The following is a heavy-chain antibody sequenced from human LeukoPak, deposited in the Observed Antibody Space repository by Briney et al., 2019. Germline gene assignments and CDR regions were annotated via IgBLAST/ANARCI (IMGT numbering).Heavy chain of an antibody. V-gene: IGHV4-61*02. CDR1: GGSISSGIYY. D-gene: IGHD3-10*02. J-gene: IGHJ4*02. CDR2: IYTDGST. Sequence: SETLSVTCTVSGGSISSGIYYYWKWIRQAAGKGLEWIGRIYTDGSTNYNPSLKSRVTISRDTTKNLFSLKLTSVTAADTAVYYCARDMSGPLDFWGQGALVTVSS. CDR3: ARDMSGPLDF.